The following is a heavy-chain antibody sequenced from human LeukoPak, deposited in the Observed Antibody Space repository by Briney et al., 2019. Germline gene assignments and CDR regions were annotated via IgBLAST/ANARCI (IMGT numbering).Heavy chain of an antibody. CDR3: ASGAAADYYYYYMDV. CDR1: GFTVSSNY. J-gene: IGHJ6*03. CDR2: IYSGGST. D-gene: IGHD6-13*01. V-gene: IGHV3-66*02. Sequence: GGSLRLSCAASGFTVSSNYMSWVRQAPWKGLEWVSVIYSGGSTYYADSVKGRFTISRDNSKNTLYLQMNSLRAEDTAVYYCASGAAADYYYYYMDVWGKGTTVTVSS.